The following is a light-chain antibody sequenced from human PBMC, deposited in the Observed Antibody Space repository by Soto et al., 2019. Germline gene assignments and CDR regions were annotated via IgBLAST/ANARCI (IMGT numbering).Light chain of an antibody. J-gene: IGKJ1*01. Sequence: EIVMTQSPATLSVSPWEIATLSCRASQSVSSTYLAWYQLKPGQAPRLLIYGASTRASGIPARFSGSGSGTEFTLTISSLQSEDFAVYYSQQYNNWPWTFGQGTKVDIK. V-gene: IGKV3-15*01. CDR3: QQYNNWPWT. CDR1: QSVSSTY. CDR2: GAS.